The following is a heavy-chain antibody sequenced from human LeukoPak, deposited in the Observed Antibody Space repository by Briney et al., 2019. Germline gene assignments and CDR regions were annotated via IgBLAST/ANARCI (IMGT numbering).Heavy chain of an antibody. CDR3: AKERNYYDSSGYYSVAGGPDY. CDR1: GFTFSSYG. CDR2: IRYDGSNK. J-gene: IGHJ4*02. V-gene: IGHV3-30*02. Sequence: SGGSLRLSCAASGFTFSSYGMHWVRQAPGKGLEWVAFIRYDGSNKSYADSVKGRFTISRDNSKNTLYLQMISLRAEDTAVYYCAKERNYYDSSGYYSVAGGPDYWGQGTLVTVSS. D-gene: IGHD3-22*01.